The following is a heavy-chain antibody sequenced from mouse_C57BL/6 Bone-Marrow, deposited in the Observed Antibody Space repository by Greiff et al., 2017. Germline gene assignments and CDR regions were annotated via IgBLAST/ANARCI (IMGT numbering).Heavy chain of an antibody. J-gene: IGHJ2*01. Sequence: EVQLVESEGGLVQPGSSMKLSCTASGFTFSDYYMAWVRQVPEKGLEWVANINYDGSSTYYLDSLKSRFIISRDNAKNILYLQMSSLKSEDTATYYCARAPTAQAYYFDYWGQGTTLTVSS. CDR1: GFTFSDYY. D-gene: IGHD3-2*02. V-gene: IGHV5-16*01. CDR3: ARAPTAQAYYFDY. CDR2: INYDGSST.